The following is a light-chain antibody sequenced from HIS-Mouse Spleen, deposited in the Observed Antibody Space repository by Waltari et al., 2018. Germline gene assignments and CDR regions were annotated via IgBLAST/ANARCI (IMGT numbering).Light chain of an antibody. CDR1: ALPTKY. Sequence: SYELTQPPSVSVSPGPTARITCSGDALPTKYAYWYQQKSGQATVLVIYEDSKRPSGIPERFAGSSSGTMATLTISGAQVEDEADYYCYSTDSSGNHRVFGGGTKLTVL. V-gene: IGLV3-10*01. CDR3: YSTDSSGNHRV. J-gene: IGLJ2*01. CDR2: EDS.